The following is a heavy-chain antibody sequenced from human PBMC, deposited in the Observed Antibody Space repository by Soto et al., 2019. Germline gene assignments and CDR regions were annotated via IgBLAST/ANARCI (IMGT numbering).Heavy chain of an antibody. J-gene: IGHJ6*02. D-gene: IGHD7-27*01. CDR1: GFTFSHYY. CDR2: ISSGGSTI. V-gene: IGHV3-11*01. CDR3: ARDLGIYYAMDD. Sequence: PAGSLRLSCAASGFTFSHYYMTWIRQAPGKGLEWLSYISSGGSTIYYAYSVKGRFIVSRDNAKNSMDLQTNNLGVEEAAVYCCARDLGIYYAMDDWGQGTTVTVSS.